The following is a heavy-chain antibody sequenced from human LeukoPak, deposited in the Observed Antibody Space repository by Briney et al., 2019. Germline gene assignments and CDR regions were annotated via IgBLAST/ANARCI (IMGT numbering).Heavy chain of an antibody. Sequence: GGSLRLSCGASGFTFSSYWMTWVRRAPGKGLEWVANINQDGSEKYYVDSVKGRFTISRDNAKNSLYLQMNSLRAEDTAVYYCARDFEPYNWFDPWGQGTLVTVSS. J-gene: IGHJ5*02. CDR1: GFTFSSYW. CDR3: ARDFEPYNWFDP. D-gene: IGHD1-14*01. V-gene: IGHV3-7*01. CDR2: INQDGSEK.